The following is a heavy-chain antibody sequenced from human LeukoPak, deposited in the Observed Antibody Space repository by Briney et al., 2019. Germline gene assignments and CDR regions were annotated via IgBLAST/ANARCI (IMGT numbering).Heavy chain of an antibody. CDR1: GFTFNIFG. Sequence: GRSLRLSRAASGFTFNIFGMHWVRQVPGNGLEWVAVLWADGSTAHYADSVKDRFTISRDSSEKTLYLQMNSLRSEDTAVYYCVKESAAHGTFHFDYWGQGTLV. D-gene: IGHD2/OR15-2a*01. CDR3: VKESAAHGTFHFDY. J-gene: IGHJ4*02. CDR2: LWADGSTA. V-gene: IGHV3-33*06.